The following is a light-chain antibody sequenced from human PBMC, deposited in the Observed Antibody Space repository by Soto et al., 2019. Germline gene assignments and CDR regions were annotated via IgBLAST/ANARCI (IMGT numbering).Light chain of an antibody. Sequence: QSALTQPPSASGSPGQSVTISCTGTSSDVGGYDRVSWFQQHPGKAPKLIIYGVTDRLSGVPYRFSGSKSGNTASLTVSGLQAEDEADYYCASYGGRGAMIFGGGTKVTVL. CDR3: ASYGGRGAMI. CDR2: GVT. J-gene: IGLJ2*01. V-gene: IGLV2-8*01. CDR1: SSDVGGYDR.